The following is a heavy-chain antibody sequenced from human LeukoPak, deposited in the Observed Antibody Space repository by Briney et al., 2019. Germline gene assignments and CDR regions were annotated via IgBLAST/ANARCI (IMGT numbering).Heavy chain of an antibody. CDR2: ISSSSSYI. J-gene: IGHJ6*02. CDR3: AREDYDTRYYYGMDV. D-gene: IGHD3-22*01. Sequence: GGSLRLSCAASGFTFSSYSMNWVRQAPGKGLEWVSSISSSSSYIYYADSVKGRFTISRDNAKNSLYLQMNSLRAEDTAVYYCAREDYDTRYYYGMDVWGQGTTVTVSS. V-gene: IGHV3-21*01. CDR1: GFTFSSYS.